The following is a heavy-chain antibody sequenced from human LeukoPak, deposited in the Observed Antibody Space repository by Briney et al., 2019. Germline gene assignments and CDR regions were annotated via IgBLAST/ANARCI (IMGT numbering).Heavy chain of an antibody. V-gene: IGHV4-59*08. D-gene: IGHD7-27*01. CDR2: MYYSGST. J-gene: IGHJ4*02. Sequence: PSETLSLTCTVSGGSIRSYYRSWIRQPPGKGLEWIGYMYYSGSTNYNPSLKSRVTISVDMSKNQFSLKLSTVTAADTAVYYCARRPTGDPKFDYWGQGTLVTVSS. CDR3: ARRPTGDPKFDY. CDR1: GGSIRSYY.